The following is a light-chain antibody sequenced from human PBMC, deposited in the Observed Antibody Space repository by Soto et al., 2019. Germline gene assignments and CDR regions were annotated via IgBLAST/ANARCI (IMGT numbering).Light chain of an antibody. CDR2: EGS. CDR1: SSDVGGYDL. J-gene: IGLJ3*02. CDR3: CAYVSSTTLL. Sequence: QSALTQPASVSGSPGQSITISCTGTSSDVGGYDLVSWYQQHPGKAPKLIIYEGSKRPSGISNRFSGSKSGNTASLIISGLQGDDEGDYYCCAYVSSTTLLFGGGTKVTV. V-gene: IGLV2-23*01.